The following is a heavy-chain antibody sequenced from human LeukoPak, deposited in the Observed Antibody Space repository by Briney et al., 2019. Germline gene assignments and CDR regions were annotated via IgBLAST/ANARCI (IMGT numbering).Heavy chain of an antibody. CDR1: GFTFSSYW. CDR3: AKGGYCSSSSCYYGWFEP. CDR2: ISSDGIST. Sequence: PGGSLRLSCAASGFTFSSYWMHWVRQAPGKGLVWASRISSDGISTSYADSVKGRFTISRDNSKNTFYLQMNSLRAEDTAAYYCAKGGYCSSSSCYYGWFEPWGQGTLVTVSS. J-gene: IGHJ5*02. V-gene: IGHV3-74*01. D-gene: IGHD2-2*01.